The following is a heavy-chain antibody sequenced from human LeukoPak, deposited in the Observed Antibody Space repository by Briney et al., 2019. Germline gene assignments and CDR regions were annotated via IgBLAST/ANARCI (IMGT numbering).Heavy chain of an antibody. CDR3: ARLGKTTVTTLRAFDI. CDR1: GGSISSSSYY. D-gene: IGHD4-17*01. CDR2: IYYSGNT. V-gene: IGHV4-39*01. J-gene: IGHJ3*02. Sequence: PSETLSLTCTVSGGSISSSSYYWGWIRQPPGKGLEWIGSIYYSGNTYCNPSLKSRVTISVDTSKNQFSLKLSSVTAADTAVYYCARLGKTTVTTLRAFDIWGQGTMVIVSS.